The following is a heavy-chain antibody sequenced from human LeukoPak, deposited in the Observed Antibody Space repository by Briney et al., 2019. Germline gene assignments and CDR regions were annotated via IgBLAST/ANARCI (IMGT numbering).Heavy chain of an antibody. Sequence: GASVKVSCKASGGTFSSYAISWVRQAPGQGLEWMGGIIPIFGTANYAQKFQGRVTITADESTSTAYMELSSLRSEDTAVYYCARVVDILTGYSSYYFDYWGQGTLVTVSS. CDR1: GGTFSSYA. D-gene: IGHD3-9*01. J-gene: IGHJ4*02. CDR2: IIPIFGTA. V-gene: IGHV1-69*13. CDR3: ARVVDILTGYSSYYFDY.